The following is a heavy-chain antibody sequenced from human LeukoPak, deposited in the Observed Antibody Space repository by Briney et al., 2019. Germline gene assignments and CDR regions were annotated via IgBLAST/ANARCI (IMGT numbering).Heavy chain of an antibody. V-gene: IGHV1-69*04. CDR1: GGTFSSYA. CDR3: ASKHPEGVISYYYYGMDV. CDR2: IIPILGIA. J-gene: IGHJ6*02. Sequence: SVKVSCKASGGTFSSYAISWVRQAPGQGLEWMGRIIPILGIANYAQKFQGRVTTTADKSTSTAYMELSSLRSEDTAVYYCASKHPEGVISYYYYGMDVWGQGTTVTVSS. D-gene: IGHD3-10*01.